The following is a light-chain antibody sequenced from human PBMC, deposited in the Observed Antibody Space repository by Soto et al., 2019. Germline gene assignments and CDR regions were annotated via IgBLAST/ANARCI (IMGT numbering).Light chain of an antibody. CDR3: QQYGSSPIT. V-gene: IGKV3-20*01. CDR1: QSVGSSY. Sequence: EVVLTQSPGTLSLSPGERATLSCRASQSVGSSYLAWYQQKPGQAPRLLIYGASSRVTGFPARFSGSGSGTDFTLTISRLEPEDFAVYYCQQYGSSPITFGQGTRLEI. CDR2: GAS. J-gene: IGKJ5*01.